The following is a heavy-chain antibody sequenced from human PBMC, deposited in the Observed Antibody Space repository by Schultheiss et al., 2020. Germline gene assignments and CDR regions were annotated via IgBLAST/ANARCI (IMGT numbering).Heavy chain of an antibody. D-gene: IGHD2-2*01. V-gene: IGHV4-39*07. J-gene: IGHJ6*02. CDR2: IYYSGST. Sequence: SETLSLTCTVSGGSISTSNYYWVWIRQPPGKGLEWIGYIYYSGSTYYNPSLKSRVTISVDTSKNQFSLKLSSVTAADTAVYYCARSRPGDCSSTSCYDYYYYGMDVWGQGTTVTVSS. CDR3: ARSRPGDCSSTSCYDYYYYGMDV. CDR1: GGSISTSNYY.